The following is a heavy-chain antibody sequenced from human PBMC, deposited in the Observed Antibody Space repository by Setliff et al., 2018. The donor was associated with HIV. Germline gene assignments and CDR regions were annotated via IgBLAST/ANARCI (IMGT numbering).Heavy chain of an antibody. CDR1: GGSISSGAYY. J-gene: IGHJ3*02. CDR3: ARDLHANYHVVDI. Sequence: SETLSLTCSVSGGSISSGAYYWSWIRHRPGKGLEWIGTVYYTGKTYYNPSLQSRLTMSADTSKNQFSLKMRSVTAADTAVYFCARDLHANYHVVDIWGPGTMVTVSS. V-gene: IGHV4-31*03. CDR2: VYYTGKT. D-gene: IGHD2-2*01.